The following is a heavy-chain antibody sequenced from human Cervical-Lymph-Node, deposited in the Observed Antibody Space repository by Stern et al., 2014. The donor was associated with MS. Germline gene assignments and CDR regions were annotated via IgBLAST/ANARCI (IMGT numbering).Heavy chain of an antibody. CDR1: GGSISSSSYY. CDR3: ARQMVRGFPFDY. V-gene: IGHV4-39*01. CDR2: IYYSGST. D-gene: IGHD3-10*01. Sequence: QVQLQESGPGLVKPSETLSLTCTVSGGSISSSSYYWGWIRQPPGKGLEWIGSIYYSGSTYYNPSLKSRVNISVDTSKNQFSLNRSSVTAADTAVYYCARQMVRGFPFDYWGQGTLVTVSS. J-gene: IGHJ4*02.